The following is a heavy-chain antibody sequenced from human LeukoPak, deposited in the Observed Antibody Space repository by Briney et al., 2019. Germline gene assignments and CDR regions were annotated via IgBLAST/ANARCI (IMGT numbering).Heavy chain of an antibody. Sequence: GGSLRLSCAASGFTVSSNYMSWVRQAPGKGLEWVSSISGSSGHVWYADSVKGRFTSSRDNAKNSLYLQMSSLRVEDTAVYYCARDQYYSDSSGYPYDIWGQGTMVTVSS. CDR1: GFTVSSNY. CDR2: ISGSSGHV. V-gene: IGHV3-21*01. CDR3: ARDQYYSDSSGYPYDI. D-gene: IGHD3-22*01. J-gene: IGHJ3*02.